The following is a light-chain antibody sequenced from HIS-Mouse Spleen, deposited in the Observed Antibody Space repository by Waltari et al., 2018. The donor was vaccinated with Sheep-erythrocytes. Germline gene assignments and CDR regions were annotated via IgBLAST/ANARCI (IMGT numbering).Light chain of an antibody. CDR1: SSDVGSYNL. CDR2: EGS. CDR3: CSYAGSSTPWV. J-gene: IGLJ3*02. V-gene: IGLV2-23*01. Sequence: QSALTQPASVSGSPGQSITISCTGTSSDVGSYNLVSRYQQHPGQAPKLMIYEGSKRPSGVSKRCSGSKSGNTASLTSAGLQAEDEADYYCCSYAGSSTPWVFGGGTKLTVL.